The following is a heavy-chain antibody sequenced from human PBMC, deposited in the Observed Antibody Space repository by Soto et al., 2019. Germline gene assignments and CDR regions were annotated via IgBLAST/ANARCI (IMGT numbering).Heavy chain of an antibody. CDR1: GVSITSGSYY. J-gene: IGHJ4*02. V-gene: IGHV4-61*01. Sequence: PSETLSLTCTVSGVSITSGSYYWAWIRQPPGKGLEWLGYIYHGGAITYNASFKSRVTISIDTSKNQFFLKVNSVTAADTAVYFCARDSSGRHDYWGQGTLVTVST. D-gene: IGHD6-19*01. CDR2: IYHGGAI. CDR3: ARDSSGRHDY.